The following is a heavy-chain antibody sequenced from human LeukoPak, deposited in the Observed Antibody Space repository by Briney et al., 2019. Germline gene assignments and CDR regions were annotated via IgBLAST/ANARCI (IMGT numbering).Heavy chain of an antibody. J-gene: IGHJ5*02. V-gene: IGHV4-34*01. CDR2: INRSGDT. CDR3: ARGPYPNPRA. CDR1: GGSFSGYF. D-gene: IGHD1-14*01. Sequence: SETLSLTCAVYGGSFSGYFWSWIRQPPGEGLEWIGEINRSGDTYHNPSLKSRVTISVDTSKSQFSLKLASVTAADTAVYYCARGPYPNPRAWGQGTLVTVSS.